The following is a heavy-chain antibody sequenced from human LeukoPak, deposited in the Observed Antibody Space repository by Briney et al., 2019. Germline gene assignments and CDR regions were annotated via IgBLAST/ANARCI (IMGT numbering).Heavy chain of an antibody. J-gene: IGHJ4*02. CDR2: IYYSGST. D-gene: IGHD3-22*01. CDR1: GGSISSYY. Sequence: SETLSLTCTVSGGSISSYYWSWIRQPPGKGLEWIGYIYYSGSTNYNPSLKSRVTISVDTYKNQFSLKLSPVTAADTAVYYCARKTDTSGSGDYWGQGTLVTVSS. CDR3: ARKTDTSGSGDY. V-gene: IGHV4-59*01.